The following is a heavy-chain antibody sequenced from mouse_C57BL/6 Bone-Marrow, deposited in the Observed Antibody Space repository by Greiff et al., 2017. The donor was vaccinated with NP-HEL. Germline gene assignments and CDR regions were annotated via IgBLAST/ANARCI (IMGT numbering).Heavy chain of an antibody. CDR1: GFTFSDFY. V-gene: IGHV7-1*01. Sequence: EVKLVESGGGLVQSGRSLRLSCATSGFTFSDFYMEWVRQAPGKGLEWIAASRNKANDYTTEYSASVKGRFIVSRDTSQSILYLQMNALRAEDTAIYYCARDVGLRPYYYAMDYWGQGTSVTVSS. CDR2: SRNKANDYTT. CDR3: ARDVGLRPYYYAMDY. J-gene: IGHJ4*01. D-gene: IGHD2-4*01.